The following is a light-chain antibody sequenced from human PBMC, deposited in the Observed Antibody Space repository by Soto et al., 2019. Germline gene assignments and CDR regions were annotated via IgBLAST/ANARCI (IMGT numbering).Light chain of an antibody. CDR1: QSVNSN. Sequence: ETVMTQSPATLSVSPGERATLSCRASQSVNSNLAWYQQKLGQAPRVVIYGASTRATGIPARFSGSGSGTDFTLTISRLEPEDFAVYFCQRYGSSPLITFGQGTRLEIK. CDR3: QRYGSSPLIT. CDR2: GAS. V-gene: IGKV3-20*01. J-gene: IGKJ5*01.